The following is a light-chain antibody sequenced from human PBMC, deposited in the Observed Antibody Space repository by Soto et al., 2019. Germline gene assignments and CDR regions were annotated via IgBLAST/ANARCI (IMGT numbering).Light chain of an antibody. CDR1: QSVRSY. V-gene: IGKV3-11*01. Sequence: NVLTLSSATLSCTTGYRATLSCMACQSVRSYLAWNPQTPGQPPRLLIYDTSNRATGIPARFSGSGYGTDFTLTIRRLDPEDFAVYYCQKRSNWPLVTCGPG. CDR2: DTS. J-gene: IGKJ3*01. CDR3: QKRSNWPLVT.